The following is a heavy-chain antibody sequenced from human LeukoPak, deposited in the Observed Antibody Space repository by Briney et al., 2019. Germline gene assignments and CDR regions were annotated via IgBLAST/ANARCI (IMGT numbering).Heavy chain of an antibody. CDR3: ARSSRADPFDY. V-gene: IGHV4-61*01. Sequence: PSETLSLTCTVSGGSVSSSNYYWSWIRQAPGKGLEWIGYIYYSGSTNYNPSLKSRVTISVDTSKNQFSLKLSSVTAADTAVYYCARSSRADPFDYWGQGTLVTVSS. D-gene: IGHD3-10*01. CDR1: GGSVSSSNYY. CDR2: IYYSGST. J-gene: IGHJ4*02.